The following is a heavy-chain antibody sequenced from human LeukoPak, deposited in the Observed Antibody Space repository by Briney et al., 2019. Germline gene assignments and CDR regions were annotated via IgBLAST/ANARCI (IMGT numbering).Heavy chain of an antibody. CDR2: IYYSGST. Sequence: SETLSLTCAVSGYSISSGYYWSRIRQPPGKGLEWIGYIYYSGSTNYNPSLKSRVTISVDTSKNQFSLKLSSVTAADTAVYYCARAFKWYFDYWGQGTLVTVSS. CDR3: ARAFKWYFDY. CDR1: GYSISSGYY. J-gene: IGHJ4*02. D-gene: IGHD1-26*01. V-gene: IGHV4-61*01.